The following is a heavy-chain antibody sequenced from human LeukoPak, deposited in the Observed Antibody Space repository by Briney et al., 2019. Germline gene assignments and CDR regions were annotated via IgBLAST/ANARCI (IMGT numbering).Heavy chain of an antibody. J-gene: IGHJ5*02. Sequence: GGSLRLSCAASGFTFSSYWMHWVRQAPEKGLVWVSRISSDESSTLYADAVKGRFTISRDNAKNTVSLQMNGLRVEDTAVYFCARGTGNWFDPWGQGTLVTVSS. V-gene: IGHV3-74*01. CDR3: ARGTGNWFDP. D-gene: IGHD1-1*01. CDR2: ISSDESST. CDR1: GFTFSSYW.